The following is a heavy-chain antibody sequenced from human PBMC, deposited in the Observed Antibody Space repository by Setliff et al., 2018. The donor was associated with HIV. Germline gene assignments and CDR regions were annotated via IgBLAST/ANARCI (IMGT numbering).Heavy chain of an antibody. CDR2: IYYSGST. CDR3: ARLGRGIAVAGTRIDY. D-gene: IGHD6-19*01. J-gene: IGHJ4*02. V-gene: IGHV4-39*01. Sequence: PSETLSLTCTVSGGSISSSSHYWGLIRQSPGKGLEWIGSIYYSGSTYYNSSLKSRVTIFVDTSKNQLSLKLRSVTAADTAVYYCARLGRGIAVAGTRIDYWGRGTLVTVSS. CDR1: GGSISSSSHY.